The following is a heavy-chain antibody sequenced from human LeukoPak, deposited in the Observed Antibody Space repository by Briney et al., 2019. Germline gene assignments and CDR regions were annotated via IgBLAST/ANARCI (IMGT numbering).Heavy chain of an antibody. D-gene: IGHD6-19*01. Sequence: SETLSLTWTVSGGSIGSYYWSWIRQPPGKGLEWIGYIYYSGSTNYNPSLKSRVTISVDTSKNQFSLKLSSVTAADTAVYYCARQYSSGWYNWFDPWGQGTLVTVSS. CDR3: ARQYSSGWYNWFDP. V-gene: IGHV4-59*08. J-gene: IGHJ5*02. CDR2: IYYSGST. CDR1: GGSIGSYY.